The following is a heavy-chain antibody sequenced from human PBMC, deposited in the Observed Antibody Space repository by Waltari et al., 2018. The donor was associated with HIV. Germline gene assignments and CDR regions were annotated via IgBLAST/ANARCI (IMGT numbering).Heavy chain of an antibody. CDR3: AKANGGNSGGLVDY. Sequence: QVQLVESGGGVVQPGRSLRLSCAAPGFSFSDYGMHWVRQAPGRGLEWVAVISYDGNIKYYADFVKGRFTISRDNSKNTVYLQMNSLRGEDTAVFYCAKANGGNSGGLVDYWGQGTLVTVSS. V-gene: IGHV3-30*18. CDR1: GFSFSDYG. D-gene: IGHD2-21*02. J-gene: IGHJ4*02. CDR2: ISYDGNIK.